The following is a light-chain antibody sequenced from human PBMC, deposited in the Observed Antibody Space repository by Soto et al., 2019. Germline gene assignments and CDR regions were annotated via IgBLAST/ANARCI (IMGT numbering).Light chain of an antibody. CDR2: GAS. J-gene: IGKJ2*01. CDR1: QSVSNY. V-gene: IGKV3-15*01. Sequence: IVMTQSPATLSVSLGDRATLSCRASQSVSNYLAWYQQKPGQAPRLLIYGASTRATGIPARFSVSGSETDFTLTISSLQSEDFAVYYCQQYNSWPPSYTFGQGTKLQIK. CDR3: QQYNSWPPSYT.